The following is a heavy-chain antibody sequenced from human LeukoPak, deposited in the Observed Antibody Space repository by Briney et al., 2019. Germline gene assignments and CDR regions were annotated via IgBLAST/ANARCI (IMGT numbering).Heavy chain of an antibody. V-gene: IGHV4-34*01. D-gene: IGHD3-10*01. CDR3: ARVVRYYYGSGSYYRVHWFDP. CDR1: GGSFSGYY. J-gene: IGHJ5*02. Sequence: SETLSLTFAVYGGSFSGYYWSWIRQPPGKGLEWIGEINHSGSTNYNPSLKSRVTISVDTSKNQFSLKLSSVTAADTAVYYCARVVRYYYGSGSYYRVHWFDPWGQGTLVTVSS. CDR2: INHSGST.